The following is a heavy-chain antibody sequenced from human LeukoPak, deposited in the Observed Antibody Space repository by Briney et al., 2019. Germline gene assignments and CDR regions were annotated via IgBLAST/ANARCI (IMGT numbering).Heavy chain of an antibody. CDR2: IKQDGSEK. V-gene: IGHV3-7*01. J-gene: IGHJ5*02. D-gene: IGHD6-13*01. CDR1: GFTFSSYW. CDR3: ASQIIVAAGNWFDP. Sequence: PGGSLRLSCAASGFTFSSYWMSWVRQAPGKGLEWVANIKQDGSEKYYVDSVKGRFTISRDNAKNSLYLRMNSLRAEDTAVYYCASQIIVAAGNWFDPWGQGTLVTVSS.